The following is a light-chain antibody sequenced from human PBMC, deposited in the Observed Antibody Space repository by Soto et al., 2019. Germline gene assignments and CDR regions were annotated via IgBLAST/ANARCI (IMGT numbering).Light chain of an antibody. J-gene: IGKJ1*01. CDR1: LSVASNY. V-gene: IGKV3-20*01. CDR2: AAS. Sequence: EIVLTQSPGTLPLSPGERATLSCRASLSVASNYVAWYQQKPGQAPRLLIYAASGRATGIPDRFSGSGSGTDFTLTISRLEPEDFAVYYRQQYGSAPWTFGQGTKLEIK. CDR3: QQYGSAPWT.